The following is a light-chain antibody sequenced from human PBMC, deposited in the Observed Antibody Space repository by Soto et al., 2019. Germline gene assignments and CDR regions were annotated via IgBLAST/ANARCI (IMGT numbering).Light chain of an antibody. V-gene: IGKV3-20*01. CDR3: QQYGYSFRA. CDR2: GAS. J-gene: IGKJ1*01. CDR1: QSVRSSY. Sequence: EILLTQSPGTLSLSPGERATLYCRASQSVRSSYLSWYQLKPGQAPRLLIYGASSRATGIPDRFSGSGSGTDFTLTISRLEPEDFAVYYCQQYGYSFRAFGQGTKVEL.